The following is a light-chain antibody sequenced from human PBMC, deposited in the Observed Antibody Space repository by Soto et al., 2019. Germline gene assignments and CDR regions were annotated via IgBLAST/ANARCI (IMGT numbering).Light chain of an antibody. J-gene: IGKJ1*01. CDR1: QSVSSN. Sequence: THSPSTLSLSPCERATLSFRASQSVSSNLAWYQQKPGQAPRLLIYGASSRATGIPDRFSGSGSGTDFTLTISRLEPEDFAVYYCQQYGSSPRTFGQGTKVDIK. CDR2: GAS. V-gene: IGKV3-20*01. CDR3: QQYGSSPRT.